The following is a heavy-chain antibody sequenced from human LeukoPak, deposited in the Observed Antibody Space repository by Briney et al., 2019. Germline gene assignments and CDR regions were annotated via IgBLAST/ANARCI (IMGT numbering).Heavy chain of an antibody. CDR2: IDWDDDK. CDR1: GGSISSYYW. V-gene: IGHV2-70*11. Sequence: TPSLTCTIFGGSISSYYWSWIRQPPGKGREWLARIDWDDDKYYSTSLKTRLTISKDTSKNQVVLTMTNMDPVDTATYYCARMIAGKMATIFHFDYWGQGTLVTVSS. CDR3: ARMIAGKMATIFHFDY. J-gene: IGHJ4*02. D-gene: IGHD5-24*01.